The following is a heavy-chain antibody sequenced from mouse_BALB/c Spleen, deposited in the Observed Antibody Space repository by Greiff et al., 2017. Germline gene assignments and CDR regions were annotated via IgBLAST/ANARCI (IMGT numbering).Heavy chain of an antibody. Sequence: QVQLQQPGAELVRPGASVKLSCKASGYTFTSYWMHWVKQRPGQGLEWIGEINPSNGRTNYNEKFKSKATMTVDKSSSTAYLQLSSLTSEDSAVYYCATWGSYAMDYWGQGTSVTVSS. J-gene: IGHJ4*01. CDR2: INPSNGRT. V-gene: IGHV1S81*02. CDR3: ATWGSYAMDY. CDR1: GYTFTSYW.